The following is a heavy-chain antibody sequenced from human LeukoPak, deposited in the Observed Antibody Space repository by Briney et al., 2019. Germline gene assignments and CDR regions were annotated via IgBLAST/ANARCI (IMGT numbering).Heavy chain of an antibody. D-gene: IGHD2-15*01. Sequence: ASVRVSCKASGYTFTSYYMHWVRQAPGQGLEWMGIINPSGGNANYAQKFQGRVIMTRDTSTSTVYMEISSLRSEDTALYYCARGSPNDYWGQGTLVTVSS. V-gene: IGHV1-46*01. CDR3: ARGSPNDY. J-gene: IGHJ4*02. CDR1: GYTFTSYY. CDR2: INPSGGNA.